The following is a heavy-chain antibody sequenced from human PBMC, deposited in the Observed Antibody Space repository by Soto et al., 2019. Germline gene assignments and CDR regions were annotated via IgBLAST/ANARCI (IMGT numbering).Heavy chain of an antibody. CDR3: ARSLWKQLDPDDAFDI. Sequence: QVQLVQSGAEVKKPGASVKVSCKASGYTFTSYGISWVRQAPGQGLEWMGWISAYNGNTNYAQKLQGRVTMTTDTTTSTAYMELRSLRSDDTAVYYCARSLWKQLDPDDAFDIWGQGTMVTVSS. CDR2: ISAYNGNT. CDR1: GYTFTSYG. V-gene: IGHV1-18*01. D-gene: IGHD6-13*01. J-gene: IGHJ3*02.